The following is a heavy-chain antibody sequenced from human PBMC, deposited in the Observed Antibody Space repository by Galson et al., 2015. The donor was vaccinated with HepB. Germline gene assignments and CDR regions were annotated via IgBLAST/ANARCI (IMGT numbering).Heavy chain of an antibody. CDR1: GFTVSSTY. D-gene: IGHD5/OR15-5a*01. CDR2: IYSGGTT. J-gene: IGHJ6*03. CDR3: ARSLRYYFYYMDV. V-gene: IGHV3-53*01. Sequence: SLRLSCAASGFTVSSTYMSWVRQALGKGLEWVSIIYSGGTTYYTDSVKGRFTISRDNSGNTLYLQMNSLRAEDTAVYYCARSLRYYFYYMDVWGKGTTVTVSS.